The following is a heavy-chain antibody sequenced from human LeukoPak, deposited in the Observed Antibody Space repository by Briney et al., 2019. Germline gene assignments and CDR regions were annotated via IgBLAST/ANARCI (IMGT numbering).Heavy chain of an antibody. J-gene: IGHJ4*02. CDR3: AKDLGSFTYGQEPFDY. Sequence: GGSLRLSCVGSGFPFSSYAMNWVRQAPGKGLAWVLAISHTGGSTDSADSVKGRFTISRDNSKNTLYLQMNSLRAEDTAIYYCAKDLGSFTYGQEPFDYWGQGILVTVSS. V-gene: IGHV3-23*01. CDR2: ISHTGGST. CDR1: GFPFSSYA. D-gene: IGHD3-10*01.